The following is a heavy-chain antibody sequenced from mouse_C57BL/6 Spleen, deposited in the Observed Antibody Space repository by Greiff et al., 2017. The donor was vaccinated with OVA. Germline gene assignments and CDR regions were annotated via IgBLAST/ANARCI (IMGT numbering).Heavy chain of an antibody. V-gene: IGHV2-2*01. CDR2: IWSGGST. CDR3: ARNYYGRGLDY. D-gene: IGHD1-1*01. Sequence: QVQLKESGPGLVQPSQSLSITCTVSGFSLTNYGVHWVRQSPGQGLEWLGVIWSGGSTDYNAAFISRLSISKDNSKSHVFFKMNSLQADDTGIYYCARNYYGRGLDYWGQGTSVTVSS. CDR1: GFSLTNYG. J-gene: IGHJ4*01.